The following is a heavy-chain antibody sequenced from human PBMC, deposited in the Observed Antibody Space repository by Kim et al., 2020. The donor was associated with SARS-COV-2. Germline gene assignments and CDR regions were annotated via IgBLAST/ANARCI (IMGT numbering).Heavy chain of an antibody. CDR2: INHSGST. CDR3: ASTYYYDSSGYYGGYFDY. Sequence: SETLSLTCAVYGGSFSGYYWSWIRQPPGKGLEWIGEINHSGSTNYNPSLKSRVTISVDTSKNQFSLKLSSVTAADTAVYYCASTYYYDSSGYYGGYFDY. J-gene: IGHJ4*01. CDR1: GGSFSGYY. D-gene: IGHD3-22*01. V-gene: IGHV4-34*01.